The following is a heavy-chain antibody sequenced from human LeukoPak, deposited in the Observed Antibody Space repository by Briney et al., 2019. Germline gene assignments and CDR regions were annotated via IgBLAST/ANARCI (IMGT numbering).Heavy chain of an antibody. D-gene: IGHD5-12*01. V-gene: IGHV3-21*01. J-gene: IGHJ5*02. CDR2: ITSTRSDI. Sequence: GGSLRLSCEASGFSFSSHAMHWVRQAPGKGLEWVSSITSTRSDIYYADSVKGRLTISRDNARNSLFLQMNSLRAEDTAVYYCARVLVATTLASENWLDPWGQGTLVTVSS. CDR3: ARVLVATTLASENWLDP. CDR1: GFSFSSHA.